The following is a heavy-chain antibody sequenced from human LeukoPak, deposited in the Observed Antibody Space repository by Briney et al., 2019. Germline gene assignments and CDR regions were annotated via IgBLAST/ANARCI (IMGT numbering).Heavy chain of an antibody. Sequence: SQTLSLTFAISGDSVSSSSGAWNWIRQYPSRGLEWLGRTYYRSKWYNDYADSVKSRITINPDTSKNQFSLHLNSVTPEDTAVYYCARDPVRGFSFYWYFDLWGRGTLVTVSS. CDR1: GDSVSSSSGA. CDR3: ARDPVRGFSFYWYFDL. D-gene: IGHD3-10*01. CDR2: TYYRSKWYN. J-gene: IGHJ2*01. V-gene: IGHV6-1*01.